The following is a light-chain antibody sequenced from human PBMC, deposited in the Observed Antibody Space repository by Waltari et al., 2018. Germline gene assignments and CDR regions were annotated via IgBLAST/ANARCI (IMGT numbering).Light chain of an antibody. Sequence: IVMTQSPDSLAVSLGERATINCWSSQSVFWNSNKNNYLAWYQHKPGQPPKMRFYWSSTREYGVPDRFSGGGSGTDFTLTINNLQAEDVAVYYCQQYYSFPLTFGGGTKVEIK. CDR3: QQYYSFPLT. V-gene: IGKV4-1*01. J-gene: IGKJ4*01. CDR2: WSS. CDR1: QSVFWNSNKNNY.